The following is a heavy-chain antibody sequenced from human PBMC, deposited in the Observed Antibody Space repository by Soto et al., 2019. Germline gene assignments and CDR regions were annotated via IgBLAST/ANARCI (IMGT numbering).Heavy chain of an antibody. CDR3: ARGGVAAAAYMGV. V-gene: IGHV4-34*01. J-gene: IGHJ6*03. CDR2: INHSGST. D-gene: IGHD6-13*01. Sequence: SETLSLTCAVYGGSFSGYYWSWIRQPPGKGLEWIGEINHSGSTNYNPSLKSRVTISVDTSKNQFSLKLSSVTAADTAVYYCARGGVAAAAYMGVWGKGTTVTVSS. CDR1: GGSFSGYY.